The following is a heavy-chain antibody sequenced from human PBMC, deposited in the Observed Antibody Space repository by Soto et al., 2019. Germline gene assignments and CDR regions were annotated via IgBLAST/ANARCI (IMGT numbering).Heavy chain of an antibody. V-gene: IGHV4-31*03. J-gene: IGHJ5*02. CDR3: ARVKVRGPVRYCSGGSCYVDWFDP. D-gene: IGHD2-15*01. CDR2: IYYSGST. CDR1: GGSISSGGYY. Sequence: QVQLQESGPGLVKPSQTLSLTCTVSGGSISSGGYYWSWIRQHPGKGLEWIGYIYYSGSTYYNPSLKGRVTISVDTSKNQYSLKLSSVTAADTAVYYCARVKVRGPVRYCSGGSCYVDWFDPWGQGTLVTVSS.